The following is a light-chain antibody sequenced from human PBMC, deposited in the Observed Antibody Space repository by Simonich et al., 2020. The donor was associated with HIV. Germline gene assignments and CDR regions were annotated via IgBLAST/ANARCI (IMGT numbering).Light chain of an antibody. J-gene: IGKJ1*01. V-gene: IGKV1-5*03. CDR2: KAS. CDR1: QSISSW. Sequence: DIQMTQSPSTLSASLGERVTITCRASQSISSWLAWYQQKPGKAPKLLISKASSLQSGVPSRFSGSGSGTEFTLTISSLQPDDFATYYCQQYNSYSQMFGQGTKVEIK. CDR3: QQYNSYSQM.